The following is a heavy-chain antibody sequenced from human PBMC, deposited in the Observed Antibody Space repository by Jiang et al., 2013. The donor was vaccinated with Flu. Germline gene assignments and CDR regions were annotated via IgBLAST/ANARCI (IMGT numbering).Heavy chain of an antibody. CDR3: ARAPPDRFGESNLPYYFDY. J-gene: IGHJ4*02. CDR1: GYSFTSYW. V-gene: IGHV5-51*01. CDR2: IYPGDSDT. Sequence: GYSFTSYWIGWVRQMPGKGLEWMGIIYPGDSDTRYSPSFQGQVTISADKSISTAYLQWSSLKASDTAMYYCARAPPDRFGESNLPYYFDYWGQGTLVTVSS. D-gene: IGHD3-10*01.